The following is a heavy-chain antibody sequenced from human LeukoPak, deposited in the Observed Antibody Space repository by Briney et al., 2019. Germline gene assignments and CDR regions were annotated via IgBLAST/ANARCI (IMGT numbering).Heavy chain of an antibody. D-gene: IGHD4-17*01. CDR1: GLTFSSSW. Sequence: GGSLRLSCAVSGLTFSSSWMDWVRQAPGKGLEWVASINPDGNKKYSADSVKGRFTISRDNAENSLYLQMNSLRAEDTAVYYCAKDLRTTSGLGFFDYWGQGTLVTVSS. CDR2: INPDGNKK. CDR3: AKDLRTTSGLGFFDY. V-gene: IGHV3-7*03. J-gene: IGHJ4*02.